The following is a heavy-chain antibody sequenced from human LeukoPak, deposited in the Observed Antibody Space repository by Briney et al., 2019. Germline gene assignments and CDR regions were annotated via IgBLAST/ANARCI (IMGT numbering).Heavy chain of an antibody. V-gene: IGHV4-4*07. Sequence: SETLSLTCTVSGGSISRDYWSWIRQPPGKGLEWIGRIYTSGSTNYNPSLKGRVTMSVDTSKNQFSLKLSSVTAADTAVYYCARGNDFWSGYSPPAFDYWGQGTLVTVSS. CDR2: IYTSGST. CDR3: ARGNDFWSGYSPPAFDY. D-gene: IGHD3-3*01. J-gene: IGHJ4*02. CDR1: GGSISRDY.